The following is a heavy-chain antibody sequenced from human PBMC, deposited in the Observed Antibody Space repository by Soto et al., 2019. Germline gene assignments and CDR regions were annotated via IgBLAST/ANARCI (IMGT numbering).Heavy chain of an antibody. Sequence: QLQLQESGPGLVKPSETLSLTCTVSGGSISSSSYYWGWIRQPPGKGLEWIGSIYYSGSTYYNPSLKSRVTISVDTSKNQFSLKLSSVTAADTAVYYCARHAPTIYSGSYWTKGDAFDIWGQGTMVTVSS. CDR3: ARHAPTIYSGSYWTKGDAFDI. D-gene: IGHD1-26*01. V-gene: IGHV4-39*01. CDR1: GGSISSSSYY. CDR2: IYYSGST. J-gene: IGHJ3*02.